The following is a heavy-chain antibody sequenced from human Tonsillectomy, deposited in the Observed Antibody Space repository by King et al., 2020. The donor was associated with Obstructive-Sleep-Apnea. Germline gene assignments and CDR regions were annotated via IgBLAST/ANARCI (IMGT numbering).Heavy chain of an antibody. CDR2: INHSGST. J-gene: IGHJ6*02. CDR3: ARSLSGCYRNTCYDYYAIDV. Sequence: VQLQQWGAGLLKPSETLSLTCTVYGASFSGYYWSWVRQSPGKGLEWIGEINHSGSTNSNPSLKSRVTISVDTSKKQFSLKLSSVTAADTAVYYCARSLSGCYRNTCYDYYAIDVWGQGTTVAVSS. V-gene: IGHV4-34*01. D-gene: IGHD2-21*01. CDR1: GASFSGYY.